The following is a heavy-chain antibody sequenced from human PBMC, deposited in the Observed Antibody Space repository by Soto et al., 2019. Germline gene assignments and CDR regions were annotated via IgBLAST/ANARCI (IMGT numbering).Heavy chain of an antibody. CDR2: INHRGSL. D-gene: IGHD1-1*01. Sequence: SETLSLTCTVTGGSMTSGDQYWTWIRHRPGEGLEWFGYINHRGSLYYNPSLKSRVSMSVDTSKNQFSLNLRSVTAADTAVDYCARELPQRQGRNMDVWGQGATVTVSS. V-gene: IGHV4-31*03. J-gene: IGHJ6*02. CDR3: ARELPQRQGRNMDV. CDR1: GGSMTSGDQY.